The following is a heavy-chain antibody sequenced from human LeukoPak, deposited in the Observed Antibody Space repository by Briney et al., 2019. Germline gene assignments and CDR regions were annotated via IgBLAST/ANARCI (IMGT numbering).Heavy chain of an antibody. J-gene: IGHJ3*01. CDR3: ARKMIAVANDAFDV. V-gene: IGHV1-2*02. D-gene: IGHD6-19*01. Sequence: GASVKVSCKASGYTFTGYYMHWVRQAPGQGLEWMGWINPNSGGTNYAQKFQGRVTMTRDTSISTAYMELSRLRSDDTAVYYCARKMIAVANDAFDVWGQGTMVTVSS. CDR1: GYTFTGYY. CDR2: INPNSGGT.